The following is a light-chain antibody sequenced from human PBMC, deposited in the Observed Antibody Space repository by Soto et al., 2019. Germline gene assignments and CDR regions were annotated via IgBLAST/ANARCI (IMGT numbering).Light chain of an antibody. CDR2: DVS. CDR1: SSDAGCYNY. J-gene: IGLJ1*01. Sequence: QSALTQPASVSGSPGQSITISCTGTSSDAGCYNYVSWYQQHPGKAPKLMIYDVSNRPSGISNRFSGSKSGNTASLTICGLQAEDEADYYCSSYTSSSSPFVFGTGTKLTVL. V-gene: IGLV2-14*03. CDR3: SSYTSSSSPFV.